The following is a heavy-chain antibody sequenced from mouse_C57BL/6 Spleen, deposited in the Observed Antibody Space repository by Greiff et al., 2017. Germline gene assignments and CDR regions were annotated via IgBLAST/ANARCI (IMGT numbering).Heavy chain of an antibody. CDR2: INYDGSST. J-gene: IGHJ4*01. CDR1: GFTFSDYY. Sequence: EVKLVESEGGLVQPGSSLKLSCTASGFTFSDYYMAWVRQAPEKGLEWVANINYDGSSTYYLDSLKSRFIISRDNAKNMLYLQMSSLESEDTATYYCARDRSRAMDYWGQGTSVTVSS. CDR3: ARDRSRAMDY. V-gene: IGHV5-16*01. D-gene: IGHD1-1*01.